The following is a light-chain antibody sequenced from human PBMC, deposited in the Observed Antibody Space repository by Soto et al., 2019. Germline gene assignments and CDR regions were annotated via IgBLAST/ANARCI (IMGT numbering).Light chain of an antibody. J-gene: IGKJ2*01. CDR2: HAS. CDR1: QTISFNS. Sequence: EIVLTQSPGTLSLSPGERATLSCRASQTISFNSLAWYQQKPGQAPRLLIYHASTRATGIPDRFSGSGSGTDFTITISRLEPEDFAVYYCQSYGSSYMYTFGEGTNLEIK. CDR3: QSYGSSYMYT. V-gene: IGKV3-20*01.